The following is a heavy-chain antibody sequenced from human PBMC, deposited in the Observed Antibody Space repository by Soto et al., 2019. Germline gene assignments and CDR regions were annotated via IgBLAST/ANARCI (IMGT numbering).Heavy chain of an antibody. Sequence: PVESLKISCKGSGYSFTSSWITWVRQMPGKGLEWMGHIDPSDSYINQSPSFQGHVTTSTDKSISTVYLQWSSLAVSDTAMYYCARRSSSSGFNFALWCQGNRVT. CDR3: ARRSSSSGFNFAL. V-gene: IGHV5-10-1*01. CDR2: IDPSDSYI. D-gene: IGHD6-6*01. CDR1: GYSFTSSW. J-gene: IGHJ1*01.